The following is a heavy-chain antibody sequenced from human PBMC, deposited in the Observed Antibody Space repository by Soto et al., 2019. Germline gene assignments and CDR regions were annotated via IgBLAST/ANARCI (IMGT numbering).Heavy chain of an antibody. CDR2: IIPIFGTA. J-gene: IGHJ5*02. CDR3: ARGPYSSGWYWFDP. V-gene: IGHV1-69*06. D-gene: IGHD6-19*01. Sequence: GASVKVSCKASGYTFTSYYMHWVRQAPGQGLEWMGGIIPIFGTANYAQKFQGRVTITADKSTSTAYMELSSLRSEDTAVYYCARGPYSSGWYWFDPWGQGTLVTVSS. CDR1: GYTFTSYY.